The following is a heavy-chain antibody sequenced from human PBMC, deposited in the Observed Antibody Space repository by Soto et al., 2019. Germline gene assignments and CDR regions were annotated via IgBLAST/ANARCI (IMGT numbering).Heavy chain of an antibody. D-gene: IGHD1-26*01. CDR1: GFTFSSYA. V-gene: IGHV3-23*01. J-gene: IGHJ4*02. Sequence: PGCSLSLSCAASGFTFSSYAMCSVRQAPGKRLEGVSAISGSGRSTYYADSVTGRLSISTDNHKNTLYMQMNSLRAEDTAVYYCAKDKPDHSASYRYYFDYWGEVT. CDR3: AKDKPDHSASYRYYFDY. CDR2: ISGSGRST.